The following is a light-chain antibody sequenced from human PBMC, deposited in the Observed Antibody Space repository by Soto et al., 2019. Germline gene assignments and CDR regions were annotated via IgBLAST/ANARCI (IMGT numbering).Light chain of an antibody. Sequence: QSALTQPPSASGSPGQSVTVSCTGTSSDVGGYNFVSWYQQHPGEAPKLMIYEVSKRPSGVPDRFSGSKSGNTASLTVSGLQAEEEADYYCSSYAGSNNLNWLFGGGTKLTVL. CDR2: EVS. J-gene: IGLJ3*02. V-gene: IGLV2-8*01. CDR3: SSYAGSNNLNWL. CDR1: SSDVGGYNF.